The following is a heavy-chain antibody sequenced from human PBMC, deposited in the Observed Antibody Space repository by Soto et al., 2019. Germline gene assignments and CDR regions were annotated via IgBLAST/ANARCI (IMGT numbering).Heavy chain of an antibody. CDR1: GFNFSNYW. CDR2: MNSAGNSI. D-gene: IGHD4-4*01. Sequence: PGGSLRLSCAASGFNFSNYWMHWVRQAPGKGLVWVSRMNSAGNSINYADSVKGRFTISRDNAKNTLYLQMHSLRVKDTAVYFCARGTTTRGNYYYGMDVWGQGTAVTVSS. J-gene: IGHJ6*02. V-gene: IGHV3-74*01. CDR3: ARGTTTRGNYYYGMDV.